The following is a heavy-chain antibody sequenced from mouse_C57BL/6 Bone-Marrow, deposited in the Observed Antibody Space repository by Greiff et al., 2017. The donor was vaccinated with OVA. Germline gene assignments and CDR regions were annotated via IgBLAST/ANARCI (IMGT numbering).Heavy chain of an antibody. CDR2: IYPGNSDT. Sequence: EVKLQESGTVLARPGASVKMSCKTSGYTFTSYWMHWVKQRPGQGLEWIGAIYPGNSDTSYNQKFKGKAKLTAVTSASTAYMELSSLTNEDSAVYYCTRCPYYYGSSYDAMDYWGQGTSVTVSS. J-gene: IGHJ4*01. CDR3: TRCPYYYGSSYDAMDY. CDR1: GYTFTSYW. D-gene: IGHD1-1*01. V-gene: IGHV1-5*01.